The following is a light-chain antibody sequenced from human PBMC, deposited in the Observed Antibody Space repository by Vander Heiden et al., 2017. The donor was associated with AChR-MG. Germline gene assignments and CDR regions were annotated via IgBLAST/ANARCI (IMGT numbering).Light chain of an antibody. CDR1: QTINVSH. CDR3: QEYGRSPFT. V-gene: IGKV3-20*01. Sequence: IVLTHSPGTLSLSPGERATLSCRASQTINVSHLEWYQQKPGRAPRLLICGASNRATGIPDRFSGSGSGTDFTLTITRLEPEDFAVYYCQEYGRSPFTFGGGTKVEIK. CDR2: GAS. J-gene: IGKJ4*01.